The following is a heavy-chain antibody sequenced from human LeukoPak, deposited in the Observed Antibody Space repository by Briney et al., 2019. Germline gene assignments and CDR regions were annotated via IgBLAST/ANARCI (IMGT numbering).Heavy chain of an antibody. D-gene: IGHD5-18*01. Sequence: SETLSLTCAVYGGSFSGYYWSWIRQPPGKGLEWIGEINHSGSTNYNPSLKSRVTISVDTSKNQFSLKLSSVTAADTAVYYCARVGGAHSYGPGRLDYWGQGTLVTVSS. J-gene: IGHJ4*02. V-gene: IGHV4-34*01. CDR3: ARVGGAHSYGPGRLDY. CDR2: INHSGST. CDR1: GGSFSGYY.